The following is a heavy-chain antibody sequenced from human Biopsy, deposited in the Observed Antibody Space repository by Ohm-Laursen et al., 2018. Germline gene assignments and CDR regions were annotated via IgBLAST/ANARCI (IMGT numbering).Heavy chain of an antibody. D-gene: IGHD1-26*01. CDR1: GDSINSSY. V-gene: IGHV4-59*08. CDR2: ISNSGNT. J-gene: IGHJ2*01. CDR3: ARHAPSYSGSYWRYFDL. Sequence: SETLSLTCIVSGDSINSSYWSWIRQAPGKGLEWIGFISNSGNTNYNPSLKSRVTISVDTSMNHLSLRLTSVTAADTAVYYCARHAPSYSGSYWRYFDLWGRGTLVTVSS.